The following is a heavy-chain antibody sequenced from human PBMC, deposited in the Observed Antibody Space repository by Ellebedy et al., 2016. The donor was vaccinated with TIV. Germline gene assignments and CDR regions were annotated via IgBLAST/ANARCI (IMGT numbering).Heavy chain of an antibody. Sequence: ASVKVSCKASGGTFSSYAISWVRQAPGQGLEWMGGIIPIFGTANYAQKFQGRVTITADESTSTAYMELSSLRSEDTAVYYCAKSPRGGDILTGYGGIDYWGQGTLVIVSS. J-gene: IGHJ4*02. D-gene: IGHD3-9*01. V-gene: IGHV1-69*13. CDR3: AKSPRGGDILTGYGGIDY. CDR2: IIPIFGTA. CDR1: GGTFSSYA.